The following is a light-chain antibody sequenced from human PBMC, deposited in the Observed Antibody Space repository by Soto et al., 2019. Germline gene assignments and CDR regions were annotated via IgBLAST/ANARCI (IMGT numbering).Light chain of an antibody. CDR2: DAS. CDR3: QQYKSYPYT. CDR1: QSISSW. V-gene: IGKV1-5*01. J-gene: IGKJ2*01. Sequence: DIPMTQSPSTLSASVGDRVTITCRASQSISSWLAWYQQKPGKAPKVLIYDASSLESGVPSRFSGSGSGTDFTLTISSLQPADFATYYCQQYKSYPYTFGHGTKLEIK.